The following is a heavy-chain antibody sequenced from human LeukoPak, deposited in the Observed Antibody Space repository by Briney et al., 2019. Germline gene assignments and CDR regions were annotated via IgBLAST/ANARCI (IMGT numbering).Heavy chain of an antibody. CDR3: ARGYSGSYYGV. V-gene: IGHV4-34*01. J-gene: IGHJ4*02. Sequence: SETLSLTCAVYGGSFSGYYWSWIRQPPGKGLEWIGEINHSGSTNYNPSLKSRVTISVDTSKNQFSLQLSSVTAADTAVYYCARGYSGSYYGVWGQGTLVTVSS. CDR1: GGSFSGYY. D-gene: IGHD1-26*01. CDR2: INHSGST.